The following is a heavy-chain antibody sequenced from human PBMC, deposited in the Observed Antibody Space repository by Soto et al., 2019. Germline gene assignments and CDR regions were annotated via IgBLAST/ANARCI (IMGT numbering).Heavy chain of an antibody. Sequence: QVQLQESGPGLVKPSQTLSLTCTVSGGSISSGGYYWSWIRQHPGKGLEWIGYIYYSGSTYYNPSLQSRVTISVDTSKNQFSLKLSSVTAADTAVYYCARLVWDSMAFDIWGQGTMVTVSS. CDR3: ARLVWDSMAFDI. V-gene: IGHV4-31*03. D-gene: IGHD3-22*01. CDR2: IYYSGST. J-gene: IGHJ3*02. CDR1: GGSISSGGYY.